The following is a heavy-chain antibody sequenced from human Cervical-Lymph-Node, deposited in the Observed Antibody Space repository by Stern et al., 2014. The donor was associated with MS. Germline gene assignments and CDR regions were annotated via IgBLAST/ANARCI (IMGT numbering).Heavy chain of an antibody. V-gene: IGHV4-61*02. CDR2: IYTSGST. CDR3: AREGGSYDY. Sequence: VQLEESGPGLVKPSQTLSLTCTVSGGSISSGSYYWSWIRQPAGKGLEWIGRIYTSGSTNYNPSLKSRVTISVDTSKNQFSLKLSSVTAADTAVYYCAREGGSYDYWGQGTLVTVSS. J-gene: IGHJ4*02. CDR1: GGSISSGSYY. D-gene: IGHD1-26*01.